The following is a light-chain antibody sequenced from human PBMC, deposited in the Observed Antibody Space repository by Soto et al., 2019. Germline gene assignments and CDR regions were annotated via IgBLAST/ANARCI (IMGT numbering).Light chain of an antibody. J-gene: IGLJ1*01. CDR3: SSYTSSSTRV. V-gene: IGLV2-14*02. Sequence: QSVLTQPASVSGSPGQSITISCTGTSSDVGSYNLVSWYQQHPGKAPKLMIYEGSKRPSGVSNRFSGSKSGNTASLTISGLQAEDEADYYCSSYTSSSTRVFGTGTKVNVL. CDR2: EGS. CDR1: SSDVGSYNL.